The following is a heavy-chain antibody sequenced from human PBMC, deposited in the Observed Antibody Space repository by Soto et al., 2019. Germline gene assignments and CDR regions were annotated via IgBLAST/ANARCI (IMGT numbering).Heavy chain of an antibody. CDR2: ILNDGSNK. Sequence: QVQLVESGGDVVQPGRSLRLSCEASGVTFSSYVMHWVRQAPGTGLEWVAVILNDGSNKYYIDSVKGRFTISRDNSKSKLYLQMNSLKVEDTAVYYCAKILWSGYCTTSSCYGFDYWGQGPLVPVSS. CDR1: GVTFSSYV. V-gene: IGHV3-30*18. J-gene: IGHJ4*02. CDR3: AKILWSGYCTTSSCYGFDY. D-gene: IGHD2-2*03.